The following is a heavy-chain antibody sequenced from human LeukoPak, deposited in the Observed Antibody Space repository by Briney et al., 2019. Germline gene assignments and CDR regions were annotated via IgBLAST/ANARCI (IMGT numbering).Heavy chain of an antibody. V-gene: IGHV3-48*01. CDR3: ARDSRGSGSQGLFDY. D-gene: IGHD3-10*01. CDR1: GFTFSSYS. J-gene: IGHJ4*02. Sequence: GGSLRLSCAASGFTFSSYSMNCVRQAPGKGLEWVSYISSSSSTIYYADSVKGRFAISRDNAKNSLYLQMNSLRAEDTAVYYCARDSRGSGSQGLFDYWGQGTLVTVSS. CDR2: ISSSSSTI.